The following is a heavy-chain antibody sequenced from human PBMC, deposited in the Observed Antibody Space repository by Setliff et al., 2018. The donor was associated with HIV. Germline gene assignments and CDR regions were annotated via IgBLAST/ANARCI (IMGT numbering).Heavy chain of an antibody. J-gene: IGHJ4*02. Sequence: SETLSLTCSVSGGSISSGSYYWSWIRQPAGKGLEWIGRIYNSGSTIYNPSIKSRVTISVDTSKNQFSLKLSSVTAADTAIYYCARRIYGNNPYFDYWSQGTLVTVSS. CDR3: ARRIYGNNPYFDY. CDR1: GGSISSGSYY. CDR2: IYNSGST. V-gene: IGHV4-61*02. D-gene: IGHD4-17*01.